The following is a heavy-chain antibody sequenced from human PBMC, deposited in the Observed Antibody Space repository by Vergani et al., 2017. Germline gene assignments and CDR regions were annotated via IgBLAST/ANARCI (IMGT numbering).Heavy chain of an antibody. CDR2: IFYSGTT. V-gene: IGHV4-31*11. J-gene: IGHJ6*03. D-gene: IGHD5-12*01. CDR3: ARVDTQVPATSHFYYMDV. Sequence: QVQLQESGPGVVKPSQTLSLTFAVSGGSISSGDHCWTWIRQRPGKGLEWIGYIFYSGTTYDNPSLRSRLTISVDTSQHQFSLKLRSVTAADTTVYYCARVDTQVPATSHFYYMDVWGKGTTVVVSS. CDR1: GGSISSGDHC.